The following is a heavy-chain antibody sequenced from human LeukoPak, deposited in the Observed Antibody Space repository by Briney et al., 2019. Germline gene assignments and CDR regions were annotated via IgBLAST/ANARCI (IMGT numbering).Heavy chain of an antibody. CDR1: GGSFSGYY. J-gene: IGHJ6*02. CDR3: ARQDSGDNYYYGINV. D-gene: IGHD1-26*01. V-gene: IGHV4-34*01. CDR2: INHSGST. Sequence: SETLSLTCAVYGGSFSGYYWSWIRQPPGKGLEWIGEINHSGSTNYNPSLKSRVTISVDTSKNQFSLKLSSVTAADTAVYYCARQDSGDNYYYGINVWGQGTAVTVSS.